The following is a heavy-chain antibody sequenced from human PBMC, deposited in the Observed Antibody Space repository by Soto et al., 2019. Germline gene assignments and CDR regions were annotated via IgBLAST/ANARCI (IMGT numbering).Heavy chain of an antibody. Sequence: EVQLLESGGGLVQPGGTLRLSCAASGFTFSSYAMSWVRQAPGKGLEWVSAISGGAGNTYYADSLKGRFTISRDNSKNTLYLQMNSLRAEDTAIYHCAKFTTAAGTWVDYWGQGTLVTVSS. J-gene: IGHJ4*02. CDR2: ISGGAGNT. D-gene: IGHD6-13*01. V-gene: IGHV3-23*01. CDR3: AKFTTAAGTWVDY. CDR1: GFTFSSYA.